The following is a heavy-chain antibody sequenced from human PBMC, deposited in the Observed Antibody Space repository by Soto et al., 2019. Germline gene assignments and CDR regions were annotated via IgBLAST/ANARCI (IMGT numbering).Heavy chain of an antibody. CDR1: GFSFSSYG. J-gene: IGHJ6*01. D-gene: IGHD3-10*01. V-gene: IGHV3-33*01. CDR3: ARELLYGSGSRDFHYYGMDV. CDR2: IWFDGSKQ. Sequence: QVQLVESGGGVGQPGRSLRLSCAASGFSFSSYGIHWVRQAPGKGLQWVAVIWFDGSKQYYADSGKGRFTISRDNSKNTLYIQMNSLRAEDTAVYYCARELLYGSGSRDFHYYGMDVWGQGTTVSVSS.